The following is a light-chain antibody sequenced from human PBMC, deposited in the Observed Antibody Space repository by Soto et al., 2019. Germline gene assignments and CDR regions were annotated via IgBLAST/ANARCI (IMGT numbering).Light chain of an antibody. Sequence: DIEMTQSPSTLSASVGDRVTITCRASQSISSWLAWYQRKPGKAPKLLIYKASSLESGVPSRFSGSGSGTEFTLTISSLQPDDFAKYYCQHYNSYPWTFGQGTKVEIK. CDR1: QSISSW. CDR3: QHYNSYPWT. V-gene: IGKV1-5*03. CDR2: KAS. J-gene: IGKJ1*01.